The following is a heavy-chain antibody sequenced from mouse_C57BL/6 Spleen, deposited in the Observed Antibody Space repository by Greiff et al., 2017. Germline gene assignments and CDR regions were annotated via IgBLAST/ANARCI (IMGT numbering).Heavy chain of an antibody. V-gene: IGHV10-3*01. J-gene: IGHJ4*01. D-gene: IGHD2-4*01. CDR3: VRDRYYDYVYYAMDY. CDR1: GFTFNTYA. Sequence: EVQGVESGGGLVQPKGSLKLSCAASGFTFNTYAMHWVRQAPGKGLEWVARIRSKSSNYATYYADSVKDRFTISRDDSQSMLYLQMNNLKTEDTAMYYCVRDRYYDYVYYAMDYWGQGTSVTVSS. CDR2: IRSKSSNYAT.